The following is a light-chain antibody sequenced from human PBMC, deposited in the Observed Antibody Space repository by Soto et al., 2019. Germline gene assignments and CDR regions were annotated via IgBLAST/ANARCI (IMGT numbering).Light chain of an antibody. V-gene: IGLV3-21*02. J-gene: IGLJ3*02. CDR2: DDS. CDR1: NIGSTT. Sequence: SYELTQPPSVSVAPGQTTGITCAGNNIGSTTVNWYQQKPGRAPVLVVHDDSDRPSWIPERISGSKSGNTATLTISRVEAGDEADYYCQVWESSSDHWVFGGGTKVTVL. CDR3: QVWESSSDHWV.